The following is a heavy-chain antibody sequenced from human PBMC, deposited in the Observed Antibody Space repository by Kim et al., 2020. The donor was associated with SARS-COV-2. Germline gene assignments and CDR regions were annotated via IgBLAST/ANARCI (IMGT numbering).Heavy chain of an antibody. CDR1: GYSFSTYY. V-gene: IGHV1-46*01. CDR2: LNPRGGTS. Sequence: ASLQVSCKASGYSFSTYYINWVRQAPGQGLSWMGLLNPRGGTSRYAQKFQGRITLTRDPATTTVYMELSSIRSQDPAFYYCARGGAPLAVVAGTDPFDLW. D-gene: IGHD2-15*01. CDR3: ARGGAPLAVVAGTDPFDL. J-gene: IGHJ3*01.